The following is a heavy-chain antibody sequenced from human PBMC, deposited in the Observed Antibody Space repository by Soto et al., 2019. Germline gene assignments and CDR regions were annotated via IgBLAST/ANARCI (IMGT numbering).Heavy chain of an antibody. D-gene: IGHD3-22*01. Sequence: TLSLTCTVSGGSISSGGYYWSWIRQHPGKGLEWIGYIYYSGSTYYNPSLKSRVTISVDTSKNQFFLKLSSVTAADTAVYYCATYYYDSKVLDYWGQGTLVTVSS. CDR2: IYYSGST. CDR3: ATYYYDSKVLDY. V-gene: IGHV4-31*03. J-gene: IGHJ4*02. CDR1: GGSISSGGYY.